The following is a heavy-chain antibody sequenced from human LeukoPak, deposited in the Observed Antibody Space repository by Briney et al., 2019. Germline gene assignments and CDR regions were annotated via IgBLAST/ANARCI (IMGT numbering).Heavy chain of an antibody. J-gene: IGHJ5*02. Sequence: PSETLSLTCTVSGGSISSGSYYWSWIRQPAGKGLEWIGRIYTSGSTNYNPSLKSRVTISVDTSKNQFSLKLSSVTAADTAVYYCARLKVGAQGEGPFDPWGQGTLVTVSS. V-gene: IGHV4-61*02. CDR1: GGSISSGSYY. CDR2: IYTSGST. CDR3: ARLKVGAQGEGPFDP. D-gene: IGHD1-26*01.